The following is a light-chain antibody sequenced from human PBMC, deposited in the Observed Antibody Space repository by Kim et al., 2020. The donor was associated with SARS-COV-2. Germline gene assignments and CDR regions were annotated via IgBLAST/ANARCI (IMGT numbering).Light chain of an antibody. Sequence: QSVNISCTESSSDVGGYNYVSLYQQHPGKAPKLMIYDVSKRPSGVPDRFSGSKSGNTASLTISGLQAEDEADYYCCSYAGSYTFVVFGGGTQLTVL. V-gene: IGLV2-11*01. CDR1: SSDVGGYNY. CDR3: CSYAGSYTFVV. J-gene: IGLJ2*01. CDR2: DVS.